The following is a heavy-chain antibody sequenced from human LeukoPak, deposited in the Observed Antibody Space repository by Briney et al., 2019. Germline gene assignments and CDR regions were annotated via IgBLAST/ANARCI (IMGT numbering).Heavy chain of an antibody. D-gene: IGHD3-10*01. Sequence: PGGPLRLSCAASGFTFSDYYMSWIRQAPGRGLEWVSYISSSSSYTNYADSVKGRFTISRDNAKNSLYLQMNSLSAEDTAVYYCAKEDYFNSGSYPGHWGQGTLVTVSS. V-gene: IGHV3-11*06. J-gene: IGHJ4*02. CDR2: ISSSSSYT. CDR1: GFTFSDYY. CDR3: AKEDYFNSGSYPGH.